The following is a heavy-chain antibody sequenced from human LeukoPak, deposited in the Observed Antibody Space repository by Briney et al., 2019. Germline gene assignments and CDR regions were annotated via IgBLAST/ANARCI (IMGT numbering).Heavy chain of an antibody. J-gene: IGHJ6*04. V-gene: IGHV1-69*13. Sequence: GASVKVSCRASGGTFSSYAISWVRQAPGQGLEWMGGIIPIFGTANYAQKFQGRVTITADESTSTAYMELSSLRSEDTAAYYSARGGVPAATPYYYYGMDVWGKGTTVTVSS. CDR2: IIPIFGTA. CDR1: GGTFSSYA. D-gene: IGHD2-2*01. CDR3: ARGGVPAATPYYYYGMDV.